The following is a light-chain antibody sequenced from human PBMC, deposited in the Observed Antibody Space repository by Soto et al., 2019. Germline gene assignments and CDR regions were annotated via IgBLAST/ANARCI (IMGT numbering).Light chain of an antibody. V-gene: IGKV1-33*01. CDR1: QDIYNY. Sequence: DIQMTQSPSSLSASVGDRVTITCQASQDIYNYLNWYQQKPGKAPKLLIYDASNLETGVPSRFSGSGSGTDFTFTISRLQPEDIATYYCQQYENLPTFGQGTRLEIK. CDR3: QQYENLPT. CDR2: DAS. J-gene: IGKJ5*01.